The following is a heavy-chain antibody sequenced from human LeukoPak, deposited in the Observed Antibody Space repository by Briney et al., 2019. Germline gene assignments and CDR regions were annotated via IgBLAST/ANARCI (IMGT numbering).Heavy chain of an antibody. CDR2: IIPIFGTA. CDR3: ARDGGYSNYADYGMDV. J-gene: IGHJ6*02. CDR1: GGTFSSYA. D-gene: IGHD4-11*01. Sequence: SVKVSCKASGGTFSSYAISWVRQAPGQGLEWMGGIIPIFGTANYAQKFQGRVTITADESTSTAYMELSSLRSEDTAVYYCARDGGYSNYADYGMDVWGQGTTVTVSS. V-gene: IGHV1-69*13.